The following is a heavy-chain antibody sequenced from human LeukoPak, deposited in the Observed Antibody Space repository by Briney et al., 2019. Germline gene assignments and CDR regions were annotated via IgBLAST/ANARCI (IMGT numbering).Heavy chain of an antibody. D-gene: IGHD4-17*01. CDR1: GFTFSGYP. V-gene: IGHV3-30-3*01. CDR2: ISYDGSNK. CDR3: ARATALRSVDY. J-gene: IGHJ4*02. Sequence: GKSLRLSCAASGFTFSGYPIHWVRQAPGKGLEWVAVISYDGSNKYYADSVKGRFTVSRDNSKNTLYLQMNSLRAEDTAVYYCARATALRSVDYWGQGTLVTVSS.